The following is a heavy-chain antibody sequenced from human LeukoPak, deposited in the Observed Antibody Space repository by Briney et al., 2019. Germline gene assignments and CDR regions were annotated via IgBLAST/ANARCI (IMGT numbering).Heavy chain of an antibody. CDR3: ARGGRHYDFWSGNNWFDP. J-gene: IGHJ5*02. V-gene: IGHV4-4*07. CDR2: IYTSGST. Sequence: SETLSLTCTVSGGSISSYYWSWIRQPAGKGLEWIGRIYTSGSTNYNPSLKSRVTMSVDTSKNQFSLKLSSVTAADTAVYYYARGGRHYDFWSGNNWFDPWGQGTLVTVSS. D-gene: IGHD3-3*01. CDR1: GGSISSYY.